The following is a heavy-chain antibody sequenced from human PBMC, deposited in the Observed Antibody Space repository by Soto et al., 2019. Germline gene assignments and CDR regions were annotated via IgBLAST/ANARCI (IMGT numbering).Heavy chain of an antibody. V-gene: IGHV3-7*01. J-gene: IGHJ4*02. CDR2: IKQDGSEE. CDR1: GFTFSSYW. CDR3: ARGPHCSSGSSYIRPLADDY. D-gene: IGHD2-2*02. Sequence: GGSRRLSCAASGFTFSSYWMSWGRQAPGKGLEWVANIKQDGSEEYYVESGRGRFTISRDNAKRSLYLQRNSLRAEDTAVYYCARGPHCSSGSSYIRPLADDYWDQGTLVTVS.